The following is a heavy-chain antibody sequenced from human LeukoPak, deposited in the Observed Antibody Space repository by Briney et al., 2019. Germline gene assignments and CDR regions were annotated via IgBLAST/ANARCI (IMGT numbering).Heavy chain of an antibody. V-gene: IGHV3-23*01. D-gene: IGHD3-22*01. CDR3: AREYYYDSSGYYYFDY. J-gene: IGHJ4*02. CDR2: ISGSGGST. Sequence: GGSLRLSCAASGFTFSSYAMSWVRQAPGKGLEWVSAISGSGGSTYYADSVKGRFTISRDNSKNTLYLQMNSLRAEDTAVYYCAREYYYDSSGYYYFDYWGQGTLVTVSS. CDR1: GFTFSSYA.